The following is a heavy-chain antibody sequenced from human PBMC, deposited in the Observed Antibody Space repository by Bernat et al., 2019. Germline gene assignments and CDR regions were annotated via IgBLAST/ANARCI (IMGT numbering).Heavy chain of an antibody. CDR3: ARAGSVNYYDSSGYYYPQYYFDY. CDR1: GGSISSSNW. D-gene: IGHD3-22*01. V-gene: IGHV4-4*02. Sequence: VQLQESGPGLVKPSGTLSLTCAVSGGSISSSNWWSWVRQPPGKGLEWIGEIYHSGSTNYNPSLKSRVTISVDKSKNQFSLKLSSVTAADTAVYYCARAGSVNYYDSSGYYYPQYYFDYWGQGTLVTVSS. CDR2: IYHSGST. J-gene: IGHJ4*02.